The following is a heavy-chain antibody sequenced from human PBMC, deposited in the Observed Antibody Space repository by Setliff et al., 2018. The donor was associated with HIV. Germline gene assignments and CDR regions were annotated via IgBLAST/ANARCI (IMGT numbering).Heavy chain of an antibody. Sequence: KTSETLSLTCTVSGGSISHTNYYWSWIRQPPGKGLEWIGSIFYGGSTYYKSSLMSRVTISVDASKNQFSLNVNSLTAADTALYFCATLQSSGWPHGIEYWGQGILVTVSS. J-gene: IGHJ4*02. CDR1: GGSISHTNYY. V-gene: IGHV4-39*01. CDR3: ATLQSSGWPHGIEY. CDR2: IFYGGST. D-gene: IGHD6-19*01.